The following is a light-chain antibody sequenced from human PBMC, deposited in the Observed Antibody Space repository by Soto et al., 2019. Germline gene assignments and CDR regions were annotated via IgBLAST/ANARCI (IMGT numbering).Light chain of an antibody. J-gene: IGKJ1*01. V-gene: IGKV3-20*01. CDR3: QQYGTSPRT. Sequence: EIVLTQSPGTLSLSPGERATLSCRASQSVRSSYLAWYQQKLGQAPRLLIYGVSNRATGMPDRFSGSGSGTDFTLTISRLESEDFAVYYWQQYGTSPRTFSQGTKVDIK. CDR2: GVS. CDR1: QSVRSSY.